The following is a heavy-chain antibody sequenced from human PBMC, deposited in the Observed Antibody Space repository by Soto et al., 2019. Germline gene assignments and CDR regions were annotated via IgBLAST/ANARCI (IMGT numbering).Heavy chain of an antibody. D-gene: IGHD1-1*01. CDR1: GFSLSNARMG. CDR2: IFSNDEK. J-gene: IGHJ6*02. CDR3: ARISGKLYYGMDV. V-gene: IGHV2-26*01. Sequence: SGPTLVNPTETLTLTCTVSGFSLSNARMGVSWIRQPPGKALEWLAHIFSNDEKSYSTSLKSRLTISKDTSKSQVVLTMTNMDPVDTATYYCARISGKLYYGMDVWGQGTTVTVSS.